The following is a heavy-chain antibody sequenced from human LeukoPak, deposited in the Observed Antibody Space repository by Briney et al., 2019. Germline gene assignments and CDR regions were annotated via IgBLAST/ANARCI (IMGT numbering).Heavy chain of an antibody. CDR3: AKDFSNSPGPTDY. CDR2: ISGSGSP. CDR1: GFTFSGYA. Sequence: GGSLRLSCAASGFTFSGYAMSWVRQAPGKGLEWVSGISGSGSPYYADSVKGRFTISRDNSKNTLYLQMNSLRAEDTAVYYCAKDFSNSPGPTDYWGQGTLVTVSS. V-gene: IGHV3-23*01. D-gene: IGHD4-23*01. J-gene: IGHJ4*02.